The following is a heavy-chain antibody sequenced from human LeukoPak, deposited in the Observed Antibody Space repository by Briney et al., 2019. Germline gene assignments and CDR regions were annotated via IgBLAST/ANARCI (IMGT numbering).Heavy chain of an antibody. CDR1: GFTFSSYG. V-gene: IGHV3-30*02. J-gene: IGHJ4*02. D-gene: IGHD1-26*01. CDR2: IRYDGSNK. CDR3: AKDRRVGATYFDY. Sequence: GGSLRLSCAASGFTFSSYGMHWVRQAPGKGLEWVAFIRYDGSNKYYADSVKGRFPISRDNSKNTLYLQMNSLRAEDTAVYYCAKDRRVGATYFDYWGQGTLVTVSS.